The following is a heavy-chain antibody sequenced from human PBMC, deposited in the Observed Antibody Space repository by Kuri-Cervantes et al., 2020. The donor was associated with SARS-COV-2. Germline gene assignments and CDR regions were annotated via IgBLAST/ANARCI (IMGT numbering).Heavy chain of an antibody. J-gene: IGHJ5*02. V-gene: IGHV4-34*01. Sequence: GSLRLSCAASGFAFSTKWMHWVRQAPGKGLEWIGEINHSGTTNYNPSLKSRVTISVDTSKNQFSLKLTSVTAADTAVYYCARGHRSLTTIVIVITGGLSWFDPWGQGTLVTVSS. CDR3: ARGHRSLTTIVIVITGGLSWFDP. CDR2: INHSGTT. CDR1: GFAFSTKW. D-gene: IGHD3-22*01.